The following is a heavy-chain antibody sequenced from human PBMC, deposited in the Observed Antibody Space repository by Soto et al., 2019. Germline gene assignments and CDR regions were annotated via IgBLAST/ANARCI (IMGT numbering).Heavy chain of an antibody. CDR2: IIPIFGTA. Sequence: GSTVKVSCKASGGTFSSYAISWVRQAPGQGLEWMGGIIPIFGTANYAQKFQGRVTITADESTSTAYMELSSLRSEDTAVYYCARDRQEMATIKRYNWFDPWGQGTLVTVSS. CDR3: ARDRQEMATIKRYNWFDP. D-gene: IGHD5-12*01. J-gene: IGHJ5*02. CDR1: GGTFSSYA. V-gene: IGHV1-69*13.